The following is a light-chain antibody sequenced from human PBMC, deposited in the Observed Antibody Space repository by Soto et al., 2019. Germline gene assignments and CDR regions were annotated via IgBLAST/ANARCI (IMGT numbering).Light chain of an antibody. Sequence: QSVLTQPPSASGTPGQRVTISCSGSSSNIGTYRVSWYQHFPGTAPRLLIYSDNQRPSGVPDRFSASKSGASASLAISGLQSEDEAHFYCAAWDDSLNGCVFGTGTKLTVL. CDR3: AAWDDSLNGCV. J-gene: IGLJ1*01. CDR1: SSNIGTYR. V-gene: IGLV1-44*01. CDR2: SDN.